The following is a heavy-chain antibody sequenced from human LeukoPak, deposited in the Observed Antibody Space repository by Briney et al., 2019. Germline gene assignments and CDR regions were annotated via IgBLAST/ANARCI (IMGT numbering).Heavy chain of an antibody. D-gene: IGHD6-19*01. Sequence: GRSLRLSCAASGFTFDDYAMHWVRQAPGKGLEWASGISWNSGSIGYADSVKGRFTISRDNAKNSLYPQMNSLRAEDTALYYCAKAFSVAGPNWFDPWGQGTLVTVSS. CDR2: ISWNSGSI. J-gene: IGHJ5*02. V-gene: IGHV3-9*01. CDR1: GFTFDDYA. CDR3: AKAFSVAGPNWFDP.